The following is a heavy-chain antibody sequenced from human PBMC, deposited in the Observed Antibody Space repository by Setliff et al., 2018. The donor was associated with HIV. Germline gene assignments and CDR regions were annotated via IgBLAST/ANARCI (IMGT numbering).Heavy chain of an antibody. D-gene: IGHD3-16*01. CDR1: GDSVSSASYY. V-gene: IGHV4-61*01. Sequence: PSETLSLTCTVSGDSVSSASYYWSWIRQPPGKGLEWIGYIYYSGTTKYNPSFKSRVTISVDTSKNQFSLKLSSVTAADTAVYYCARGGGYYYYGMDVWGQGTTVTVSS. CDR3: ARGGGYYYYGMDV. CDR2: IYYSGTT. J-gene: IGHJ6*02.